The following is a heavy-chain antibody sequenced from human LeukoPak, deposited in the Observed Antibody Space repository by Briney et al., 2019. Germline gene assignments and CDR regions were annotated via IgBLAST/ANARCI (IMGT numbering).Heavy chain of an antibody. CDR2: IYPGDSDT. CDR3: ARPYCSGGSCTYAFDY. V-gene: IGHV5-51*01. D-gene: IGHD2-15*01. CDR1: GYSFTSYW. J-gene: IGHJ4*02. Sequence: GESLKISCKGSGYSFTSYWIGWVRQMPGKGLEWMGIIYPGDSDTRYSPSFQGQVTISADKSISTAYLQWSSLKASDTAMYYCARPYCSGGSCTYAFDYWGQGTLVTVSS.